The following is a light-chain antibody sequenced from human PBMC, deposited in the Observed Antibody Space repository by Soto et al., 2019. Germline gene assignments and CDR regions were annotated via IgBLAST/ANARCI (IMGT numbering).Light chain of an antibody. CDR1: QSVSSN. CDR3: QQYNNWPLLT. CDR2: GAS. V-gene: IGKV3D-15*01. J-gene: IGKJ4*01. Sequence: EIVMTQSPATLSVSPGERATLSCRASQSVSSNLAWYQQKPGQAPRLLIYGASTRATGIPARFSGSGSGTEFTLTIGSLQSEDFAVYYCQQYNNWPLLTFGGGTKVEIK.